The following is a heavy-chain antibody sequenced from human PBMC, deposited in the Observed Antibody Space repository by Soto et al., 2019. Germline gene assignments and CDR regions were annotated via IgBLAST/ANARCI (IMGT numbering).Heavy chain of an antibody. D-gene: IGHD6-19*01. CDR1: GGTFSNYA. CDR2: IVPIFGTT. CDR3: ARVEAVAGLYNDHGLDV. J-gene: IGHJ6*02. V-gene: IGHV1-69*12. Sequence: QVQLVQSGAEVKKPGSSVKVSCKVSGGTFSNYAIDWVRLAPGHGLEWMGGIVPIFGTTYYTQKFQGRDTIIADDSTTTAYLEMSSLRSEDTAIYYCARVEAVAGLYNDHGLDVWGQGTAVTVSS.